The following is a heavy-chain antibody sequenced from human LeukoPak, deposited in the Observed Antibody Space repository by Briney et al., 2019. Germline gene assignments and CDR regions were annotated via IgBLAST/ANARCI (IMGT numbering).Heavy chain of an antibody. CDR2: INHSGAT. V-gene: IGHV4-34*01. J-gene: IGHJ1*01. D-gene: IGHD6-19*01. CDR1: GGSFSTFY. CDR3: AGSGWYPPMGYFQH. Sequence: SETLSLTCGVSGGSFSTFYWSWIRQPPGKGLEWIGEINHSGATSYNPFLKSRVTISVDTSKNQFSLKLSSVTAADTAVYYCAGSGWYPPMGYFQHWGQGTLVTVSS.